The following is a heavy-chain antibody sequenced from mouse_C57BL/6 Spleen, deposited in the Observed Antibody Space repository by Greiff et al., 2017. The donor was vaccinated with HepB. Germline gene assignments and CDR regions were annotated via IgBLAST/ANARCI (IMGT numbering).Heavy chain of an antibody. Sequence: QVQLKESGPELVKPGASVKISCKASGYAFSSSWMNWVKQRPGKGLEWIGRIYPGDGDTNYNGKFKGKATLTADKSSSTAYMQLSSLTSEDSAVYFCARSAREAGFAYWGQGTLVTVSA. D-gene: IGHD3-1*01. J-gene: IGHJ3*01. CDR2: IYPGDGDT. CDR1: GYAFSSSW. V-gene: IGHV1-82*01. CDR3: ARSAREAGFAY.